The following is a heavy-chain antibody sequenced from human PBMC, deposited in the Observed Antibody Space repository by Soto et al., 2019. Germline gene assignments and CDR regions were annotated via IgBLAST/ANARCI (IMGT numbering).Heavy chain of an antibody. J-gene: IGHJ4*02. CDR2: INGYNGNT. V-gene: IGHV1-18*01. CDR1: GYIFSDYD. Sequence: QVQLVQSGAEVKKPGASVKVSCKASGYIFSDYDITWVRQAPGQGLEWMGRINGYNGNTIHAQKFQGRVTLTTDTSTGIAYMELRSLRSDDSAVYYCARGKTVAATGYFDYWGQGTLVTVSS. CDR3: ARGKTVAATGYFDY. D-gene: IGHD6-19*01.